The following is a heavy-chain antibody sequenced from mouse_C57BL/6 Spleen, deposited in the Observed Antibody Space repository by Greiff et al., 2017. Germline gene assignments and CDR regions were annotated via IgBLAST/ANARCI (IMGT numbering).Heavy chain of an antibody. V-gene: IGHV1-18*01. CDR1: GYTFTDYN. CDR3: SRSSYGYDGYWYFEV. D-gene: IGHD2-9*01. J-gene: IGHJ1*03. Sequence: VQLQQSGPELVKPGASVKIPCKASGYTFTDYNMDWVKQSHGKSLEWIGDINPNNGGTIYNQKFKGKATLTVDKSSSTAYMELRSLTSEDTAVYYCSRSSYGYDGYWYFEVWGTGTTVTVSS. CDR2: INPNNGGT.